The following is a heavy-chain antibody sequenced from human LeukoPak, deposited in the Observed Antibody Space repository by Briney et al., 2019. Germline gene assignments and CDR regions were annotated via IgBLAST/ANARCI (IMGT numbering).Heavy chain of an antibody. J-gene: IGHJ4*02. V-gene: IGHV1-18*01. D-gene: IGHD3-3*01. Sequence: ASVKVSCKASGYTFTSYGISWVRQAPGQGLEWMGWISAYNGNTNYAQKLQGRVTMTTDTSTSTAYMELRSLRSDDTAVYYCARATIFGVVIIVGFDYWGQGTLVTVSS. CDR3: ARATIFGVVIIVGFDY. CDR1: GYTFTSYG. CDR2: ISAYNGNT.